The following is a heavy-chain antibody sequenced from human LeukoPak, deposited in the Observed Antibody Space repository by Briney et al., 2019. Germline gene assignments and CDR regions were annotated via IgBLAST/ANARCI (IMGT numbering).Heavy chain of an antibody. CDR2: ISFHGTDS. D-gene: IGHD3-10*01. V-gene: IGHV3-30*14. CDR1: GFTFISYA. CDR3: ARERIYYGSGSSRDYFDY. J-gene: IGHJ4*02. Sequence: GGSLRLSCAASGFTFISYAIHWVGQAPGKGLEWVAVISFHGTDSFYADSVKGRFTISRDNSKNTLYLQMNSLRAEDTAVYYCARERIYYGSGSSRDYFDYWGQGTLVTVSS.